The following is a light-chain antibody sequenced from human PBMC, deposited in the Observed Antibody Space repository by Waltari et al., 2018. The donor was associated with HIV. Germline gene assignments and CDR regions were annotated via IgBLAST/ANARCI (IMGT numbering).Light chain of an antibody. CDR3: NARDSSGTHAVL. Sequence: SSKLTHDPAVSVALGQTVRITCQGDSLEIYYASWFQPKQGQAPLLVIYGKNNGPSGVPGRVAGSLSGNTSSLTITGAQAEEEADYDCNARDSSGTHAVLFGGGTRLSV. J-gene: IGLJ2*01. CDR1: SLEIYY. CDR2: GKN. V-gene: IGLV3-19*01.